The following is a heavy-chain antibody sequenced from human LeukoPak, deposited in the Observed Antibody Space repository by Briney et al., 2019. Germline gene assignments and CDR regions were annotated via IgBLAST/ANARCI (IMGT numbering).Heavy chain of an antibody. CDR3: AKPDREDYYFDY. V-gene: IGHV1-8*01. CDR1: GYTFTAHD. D-gene: IGHD1-14*01. Sequence: ASVKVSCKASGYTFTAHDINWVRQATGQGLEWLGWMSPNSGDTGYAQKFQGRVTMTSDSSISTAYMELSSLRAEDTAVYYCAKPDREDYYFDYWGQGTLVTVSS. J-gene: IGHJ4*02. CDR2: MSPNSGDT.